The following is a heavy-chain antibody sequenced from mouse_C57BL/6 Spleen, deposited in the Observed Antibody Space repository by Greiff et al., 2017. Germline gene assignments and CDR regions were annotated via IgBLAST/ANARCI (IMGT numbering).Heavy chain of an antibody. J-gene: IGHJ2*01. CDR2: ISSGGEYI. CDR3: TREGLRYFDA. V-gene: IGHV5-9-1*02. CDR1: GFTFSSYA. Sequence: EVMLVESGEGLVKPGGSLKLSCAASGFTFSSYAMSWVRQTPEKRLACVAYISSGGEYIYYAATVKGRFIISRDNARNTLYLQMSSLKSEDTAMYYCTREGLRYFDAWGQGTTLTVSS. D-gene: IGHD3-1*01.